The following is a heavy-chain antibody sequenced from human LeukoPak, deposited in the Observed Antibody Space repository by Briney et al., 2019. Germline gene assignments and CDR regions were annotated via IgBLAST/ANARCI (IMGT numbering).Heavy chain of an antibody. CDR1: GGPNSSGTYH. J-gene: IGHJ4*02. CDR3: ARGSPPYYYESSGCSPFDH. CDR2: IHHSGIT. D-gene: IGHD3-22*01. Sequence: PSETLSLTCTVSGGPNSSGTYHWPWIRQHPGKGPEWIGYIHHSGITYYNMSLKSRVTMSVDTSKNQSSLKLSSVTAADTAVYYCARGSPPYYYESSGCSPFDHWGQGTLVTVSS. V-gene: IGHV4-31*03.